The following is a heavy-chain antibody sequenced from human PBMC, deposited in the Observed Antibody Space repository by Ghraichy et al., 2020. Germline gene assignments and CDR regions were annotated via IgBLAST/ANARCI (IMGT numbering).Heavy chain of an antibody. CDR1: GYTFTTSD. CDR2: MNPKSGNT. V-gene: IGHV1-8*01. CDR3: ARARGIISQIWFDP. Sequence: ASVRVSCETSGYTFTTSDINWVRQAPGQGLEWMGWMNPKSGNTGYAQKFQGRVSMTRNTSIGAASMELSSLKSDDTAVYYCARARGIISQIWFDPWGQGTLVTVTS. J-gene: IGHJ5*02. D-gene: IGHD3-10*01.